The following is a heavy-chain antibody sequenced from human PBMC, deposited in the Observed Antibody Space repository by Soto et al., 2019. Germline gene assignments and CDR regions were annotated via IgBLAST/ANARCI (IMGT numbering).Heavy chain of an antibody. Sequence: SETLSLTCCVSGGSLSGYYWSWIRQPPGKGLEYIAYMYHTGNAKYNPSLQSRVTLSVDTSKNQFSLRLASVTAADTAVYYCARDRTSSGYYFDYSLDYWGQGTRVTVSS. CDR2: MYHTGNA. V-gene: IGHV4-59*01. D-gene: IGHD3-22*01. CDR1: GGSLSGYY. J-gene: IGHJ4*02. CDR3: ARDRTSSGYYFDYSLDY.